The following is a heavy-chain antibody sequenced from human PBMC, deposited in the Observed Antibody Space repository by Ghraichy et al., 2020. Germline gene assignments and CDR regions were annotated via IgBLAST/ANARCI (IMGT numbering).Heavy chain of an antibody. CDR2: ISWNSGSI. J-gene: IGHJ4*02. D-gene: IGHD6-13*01. V-gene: IGHV3-9*01. CDR3: AKGGEWGLIAAAGTN. Sequence: GGSLRLSCAASGFTFDDYAMHWVRQAPGKGLEWVSGISWNSGSIGYADSVKGRFTISRDNAKNSLYLQMNSLRAEDTALYYCAKGGEWGLIAAAGTNWGQGTLVTVSS. CDR1: GFTFDDYA.